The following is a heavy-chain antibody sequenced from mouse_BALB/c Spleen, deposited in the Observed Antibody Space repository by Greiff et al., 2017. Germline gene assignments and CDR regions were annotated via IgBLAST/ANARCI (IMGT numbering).Heavy chain of an antibody. CDR1: GFTFSSYG. J-gene: IGHJ2*01. Sequence: EVMLVESGGDLVKPGGSLKLSCAASGFTFSSYGMSWVRQTPDKRLEWVATISSGGSYTYYPDSVKGRFTISRDNAKNTLYLQMSSLKSEDTAMYYCARHTLHYYGSSYENFDYWGQGTTRTVSS. D-gene: IGHD1-1*01. CDR3: ARHTLHYYGSSYENFDY. CDR2: ISSGGSYT. V-gene: IGHV5-6*01.